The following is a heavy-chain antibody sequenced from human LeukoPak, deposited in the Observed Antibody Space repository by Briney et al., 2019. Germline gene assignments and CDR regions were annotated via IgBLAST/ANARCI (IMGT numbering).Heavy chain of an antibody. Sequence: PGGSLRLSCAASGFTFSSYAMSWVRQAPGKGLEWVSAISGSGGSTYYADSVKGRFTISRDNSKNTLYLQMNSLRAEDTAVYYCAKGSYYYGSGSYYNPQDHWGQGALVTVSS. CDR3: AKGSYYYGSGSYYNPQDH. CDR2: ISGSGGST. CDR1: GFTFSSYA. V-gene: IGHV3-23*01. J-gene: IGHJ4*02. D-gene: IGHD3-10*01.